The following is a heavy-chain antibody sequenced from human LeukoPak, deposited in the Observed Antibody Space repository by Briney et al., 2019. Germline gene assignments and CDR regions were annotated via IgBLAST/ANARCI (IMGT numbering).Heavy chain of an antibody. Sequence: GGSLRLSCVASGFTFDDYAMYWVRQAPGKGLEWVSGISWNSGYIGYADSVKGRFTISRDNAKNSLYLQMNSLRAEDTALYYCAKDGIAVAGPRSYYMDVWGKGTTVTVSS. CDR2: ISWNSGYI. CDR1: GFTFDDYA. D-gene: IGHD6-19*01. J-gene: IGHJ6*03. CDR3: AKDGIAVAGPRSYYMDV. V-gene: IGHV3-9*01.